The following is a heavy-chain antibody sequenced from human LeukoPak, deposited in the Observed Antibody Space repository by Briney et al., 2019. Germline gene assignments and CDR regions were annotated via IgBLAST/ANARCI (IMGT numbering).Heavy chain of an antibody. V-gene: IGHV3-23*01. Sequence: LTVSNDDMRWVREAPVKGMKWVSAISGSGGSTYYADSVKGRFTVSRDSSKNTLSLQMNSLRAEDTAVYYCAKLRESGTYFDYWGQGTLVTVSS. J-gene: IGHJ4*02. CDR3: AKLRESGTYFDY. CDR1: LTVSNDD. D-gene: IGHD1-26*01. CDR2: ISGSGGST.